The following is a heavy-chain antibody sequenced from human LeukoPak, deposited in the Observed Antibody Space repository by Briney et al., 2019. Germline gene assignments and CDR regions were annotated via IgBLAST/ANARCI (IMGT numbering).Heavy chain of an antibody. CDR2: INPDSGGT. V-gene: IGHV1-2*02. CDR1: GYTFTGCY. Sequence: ASVKVSCKASGYTFTGCYMHWVRQAPGQGLEWMGWINPDSGGTRYAQKFQDRVTMTRDTSISTAYMELSSLRSDDTALYYCATGSSLDGSSGWPTHYYWGQGALVTVSS. CDR3: ATGSSLDGSSGWPTHYY. D-gene: IGHD6-19*01. J-gene: IGHJ4*02.